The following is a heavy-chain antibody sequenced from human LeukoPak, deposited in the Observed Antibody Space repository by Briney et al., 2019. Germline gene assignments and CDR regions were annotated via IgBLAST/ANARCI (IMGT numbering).Heavy chain of an antibody. J-gene: IGHJ3*02. D-gene: IGHD3-3*01. CDR1: GYTFTSYG. V-gene: IGHV1-18*01. CDR3: ARAIPRRYDFWSGYSYDAFDI. CDR2: ISAYNGNT. Sequence: ASVKVSCKASGYTFTSYGISWVRQAPGQGLEWMGWISAYNGNTNYAQKLQGRVTMTTDTSTSTAYMELSSLRSEDTAVYYCARAIPRRYDFWSGYSYDAFDIWGQGTMVTVSS.